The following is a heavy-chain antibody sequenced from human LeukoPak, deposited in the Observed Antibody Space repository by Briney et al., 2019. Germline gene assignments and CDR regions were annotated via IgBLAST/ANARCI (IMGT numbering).Heavy chain of an antibody. D-gene: IGHD5-24*01. CDR1: GFTFSSYA. CDR3: ARDGGDGYNPYYYYYYMDV. CDR2: ISYDGSNK. J-gene: IGHJ6*03. Sequence: GGSLRLSCAASGFTFSSYAMHWVRQAPGKGLEWVAVISYDGSNKYYADSVKGRFTISRDNSKNTLYLQMNSLRAEDTAVYYCARDGGDGYNPYYYYYYMDVWGKGTTVTVSS. V-gene: IGHV3-30*04.